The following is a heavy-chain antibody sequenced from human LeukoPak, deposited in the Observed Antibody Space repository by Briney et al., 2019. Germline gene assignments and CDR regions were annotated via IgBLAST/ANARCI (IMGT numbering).Heavy chain of an antibody. CDR3: ARDPGVGGWYREYYFDY. V-gene: IGHV4-61*02. CDR1: GGSISSGNYY. J-gene: IGHJ4*02. Sequence: PSETLSLTCTVSGGSISSGNYYWTWIRQPAGKGLEWMGRVYSSGSTNYNPSLKSRVTISVDTSKNQFSLKLSSVTAADTAVYYCARDPGVGGWYREYYFDYWGQGTLVTVSS. D-gene: IGHD6-19*01. CDR2: VYSSGST.